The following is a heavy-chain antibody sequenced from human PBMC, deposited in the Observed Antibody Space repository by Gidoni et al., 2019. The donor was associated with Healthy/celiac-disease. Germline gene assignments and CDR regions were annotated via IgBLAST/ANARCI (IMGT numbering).Heavy chain of an antibody. D-gene: IGHD3-22*01. CDR3: TTEGVDSSGYYVVYFDY. Sequence: EVQLVESGGGLVKPGGSLRLSCAASGFTFSNAWMSWVRQAPGKGLEWVGRIKSKTDGGTTDYAAPVKGRFTISRDDSKNTLYLQMNSLKTEDTAVYYRTTEGVDSSGYYVVYFDYWGQGTLVTVSS. CDR1: GFTFSNAW. J-gene: IGHJ4*02. CDR2: IKSKTDGGTT. V-gene: IGHV3-15*01.